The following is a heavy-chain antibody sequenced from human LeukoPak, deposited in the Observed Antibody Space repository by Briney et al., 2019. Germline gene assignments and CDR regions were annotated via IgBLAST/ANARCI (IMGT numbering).Heavy chain of an antibody. D-gene: IGHD5-18*01. CDR1: GNSFTSNY. Sequence: ASVKVSCKASGNSFTSNYMQWMRQAPGQGLELMGIINPSGGSTHSAQKFQGRVTMTRDTSTSTVYMDVSGLRSEDTAVYYCARAVDATLAAFDIWGQGTMVTVSS. CDR2: INPSGGST. J-gene: IGHJ3*02. V-gene: IGHV1-46*01. CDR3: ARAVDATLAAFDI.